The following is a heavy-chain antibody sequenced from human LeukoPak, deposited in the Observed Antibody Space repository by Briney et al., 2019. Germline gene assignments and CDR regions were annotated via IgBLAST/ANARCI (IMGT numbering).Heavy chain of an antibody. CDR3: ARAQTTGFGESLHY. CDR2: ISAYNGNT. CDR1: GYTSTSYG. D-gene: IGHD3-10*01. J-gene: IGHJ4*02. V-gene: IGHV1-18*01. Sequence: GASVKVSCKASGYTSTSYGISWVRQAPGQGLEWMGWISAYNGNTRYAQNLQGRVTLTTDTSTSTAYMEVRSLRSDDTAVYYCARAQTTGFGESLHYWGQGTLVTVSS.